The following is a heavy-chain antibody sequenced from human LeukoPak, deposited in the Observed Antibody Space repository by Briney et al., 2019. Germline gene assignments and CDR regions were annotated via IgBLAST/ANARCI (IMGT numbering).Heavy chain of an antibody. CDR1: GYTFTSYG. J-gene: IGHJ4*02. CDR2: ISAYNGNT. V-gene: IGHV1-18*01. Sequence: ASVKVSCKASGYTFTSYGISWVRQAPGQGLEWMGWISAYNGNTNYAQKLQGRVTMTTDTSTSTAYMELRSLRSDDTAVYYCATLGVAYYYGSGSYYDYWGQGTLVTVSS. D-gene: IGHD3-10*01. CDR3: ATLGVAYYYGSGSYYDY.